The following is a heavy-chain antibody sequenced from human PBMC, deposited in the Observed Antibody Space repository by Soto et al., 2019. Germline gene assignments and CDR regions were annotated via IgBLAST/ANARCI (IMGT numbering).Heavy chain of an antibody. Sequence: GGSLRLSCAASGFTFSSYWMSWVRQAPGKGLEWVAHTRQDGGQEYYVDSVKGRFTISRDNAKNSLYLQMNSLRAEDTAVYYCARVADSSGYYYWGQGTLVTVSS. V-gene: IGHV3-7*01. CDR3: ARVADSSGYYY. J-gene: IGHJ4*02. CDR1: GFTFSSYW. D-gene: IGHD3-22*01. CDR2: TRQDGGQE.